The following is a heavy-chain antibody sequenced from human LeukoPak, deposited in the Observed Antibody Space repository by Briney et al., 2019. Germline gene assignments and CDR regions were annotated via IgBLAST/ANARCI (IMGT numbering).Heavy chain of an antibody. CDR3: ARHPEWTLSDYFDI. D-gene: IGHD5/OR15-5a*01. J-gene: IGHJ3*02. CDR1: GGTFIKFS. CDR2: IIPIFGTV. Sequence: SVKVSCKASGGTFIKFSISWVRQAPGQGLEWMGGIIPIFGTVNYTQRLQGRITITTDEATSTAYMELSSLRFEDTAVYYCARHPEWTLSDYFDIWGQGTMVTVSS. V-gene: IGHV1-69*05.